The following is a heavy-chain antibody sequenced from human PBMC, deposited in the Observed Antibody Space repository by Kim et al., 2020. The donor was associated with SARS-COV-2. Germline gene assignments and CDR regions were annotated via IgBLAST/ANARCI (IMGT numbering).Heavy chain of an antibody. CDR2: IYTSRST. CDR1: GGSISSGSYY. Sequence: SETLSLTCTVSGGSISSGSYYWSWIRQPAGKGLNWIVRIYTSRSTNYNPSLKSRVTISVDTSKNQFSLKLSSVTAADTAVYYCAREADYGDFRAWGQGTLVTVSS. CDR3: AREADYGDFRA. V-gene: IGHV4-61*02. D-gene: IGHD4-17*01. J-gene: IGHJ5*02.